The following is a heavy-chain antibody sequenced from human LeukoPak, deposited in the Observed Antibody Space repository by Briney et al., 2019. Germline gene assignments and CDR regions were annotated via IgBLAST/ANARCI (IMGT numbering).Heavy chain of an antibody. D-gene: IGHD3-22*01. CDR3: AKYFDSSVRGGFDC. Sequence: GGSLRLSCAAPGFTFSSYAMSWVRQAPGKVLQWVSAIIGSGGSTYYADSVKGRFTISRDNSKNTLYLQMNTLRAEDTAVYYCAKYFDSSVRGGFDCWGQGTLVSVCS. V-gene: IGHV3-23*01. CDR1: GFTFSSYA. J-gene: IGHJ4*02. CDR2: IIGSGGST.